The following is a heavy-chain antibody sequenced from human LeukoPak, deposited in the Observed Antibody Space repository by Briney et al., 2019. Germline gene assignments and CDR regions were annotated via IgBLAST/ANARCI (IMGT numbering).Heavy chain of an antibody. CDR3: ARVVTYYDFWSGYRKNYYYYYYMDV. CDR1: GYTFTSYG. D-gene: IGHD3-3*01. J-gene: IGHJ6*03. CDR2: ISAYNGNP. V-gene: IGHV1-18*01. Sequence: ASVKVSCKASGYTFTSYGISWVRQAPGQGLEWMGWISAYNGNPNYAQKLQGRVTMTTDTSTSTAYMELRSLRSDDTAVYYCARVVTYYDFWSGYRKNYYYYYYMDVWGKGTTVTVSS.